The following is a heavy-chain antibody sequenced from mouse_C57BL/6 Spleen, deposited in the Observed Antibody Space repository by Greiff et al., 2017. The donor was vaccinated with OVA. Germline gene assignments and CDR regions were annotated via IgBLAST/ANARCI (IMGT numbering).Heavy chain of an antibody. J-gene: IGHJ2*01. CDR2: ISDGGSYT. Sequence: EVMLVESGGGLVKPGGSLKLSCAASGFTFSSYAMSWVRQTPEKRLEWVATISDGGSYTYYPDNVQGRFTISRDNAKNNLYLQMSHLKSEDTAMYYCARDPTAQAHPYFDYWGKGTTRTVSS. D-gene: IGHD3-2*02. CDR3: ARDPTAQAHPYFDY. CDR1: GFTFSSYA. V-gene: IGHV5-4*01.